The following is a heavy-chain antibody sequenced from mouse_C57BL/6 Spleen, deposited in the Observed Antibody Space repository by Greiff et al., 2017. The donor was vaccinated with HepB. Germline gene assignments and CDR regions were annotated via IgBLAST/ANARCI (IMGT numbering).Heavy chain of an antibody. CDR1: GYTFTSYW. CDR2: IDPSDSYT. D-gene: IGHD4-1*01. CDR3: ARGELGRWYFDV. J-gene: IGHJ1*03. Sequence: QVQLQQPGAELVMPGASAKLSCKASGYTFTSYWMHWVKQRPGQGLEWIGEIDPSDSYTNYNQKFKGKSTLTVDKSSSTAYMQLSSLTSEDSAVYYCARGELGRWYFDVWGTGTTVTVSS. V-gene: IGHV1-69*01.